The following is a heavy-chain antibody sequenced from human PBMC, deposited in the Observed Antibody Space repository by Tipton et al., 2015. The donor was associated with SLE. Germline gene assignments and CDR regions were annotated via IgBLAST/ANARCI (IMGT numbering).Heavy chain of an antibody. J-gene: IGHJ4*02. D-gene: IGHD5-24*01. CDR2: INHSGST. CDR1: GGSFSGYY. V-gene: IGHV4-34*01. Sequence: TLSLTCAVYGGSFSGYYWSWIRQPPGKGLEWIGEINHSGSTNYNPSLKSRVTISVATSKNQFSLKLSSVTAADTAAYYCATGYGDNYYFDYWGQGTLVTVSS. CDR3: ATGYGDNYYFDY.